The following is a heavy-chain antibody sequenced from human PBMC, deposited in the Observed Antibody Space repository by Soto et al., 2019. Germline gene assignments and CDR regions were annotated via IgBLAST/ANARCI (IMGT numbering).Heavy chain of an antibody. CDR2: ISGSGGST. V-gene: IGHV3-23*01. Sequence: RGSLRLSCSASGFTFSSYAMSWFRQAPGKGLEWVSAISGSGGSTYYADSVKGRFTISRDNSKNTLYLQMNSLRAEDTAVYYCAKVSEGSYDFDYWGQGTLVTVSS. CDR3: AKVSEGSYDFDY. D-gene: IGHD1-26*01. J-gene: IGHJ4*02. CDR1: GFTFSSYA.